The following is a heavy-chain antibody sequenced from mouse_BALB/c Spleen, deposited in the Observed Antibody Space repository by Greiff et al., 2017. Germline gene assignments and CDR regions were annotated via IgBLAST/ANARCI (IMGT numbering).Heavy chain of an antibody. D-gene: IGHD1-2*01. CDR2: INPSTGYT. CDR1: GYTFTSYW. J-gene: IGHJ3*01. CDR3: AGSTTAPWFAY. V-gene: IGHV1-7*01. Sequence: QVQLQQSGAELAKPGASVKMSCKASGYTFTSYWMHWVKQRPGQGLEWIGYINPSTGYTEYNQKFKDKATLTADKSSSTAYMQLSSLTSEDSAVYYCAGSTTAPWFAYWGQGTLVTVSA.